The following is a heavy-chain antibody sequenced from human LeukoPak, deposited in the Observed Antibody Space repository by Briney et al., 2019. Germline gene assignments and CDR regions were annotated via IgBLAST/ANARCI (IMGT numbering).Heavy chain of an antibody. CDR3: ARQHYYYGLDV. V-gene: IGHV3-11*03. J-gene: IGHJ6*02. Sequence: GGSLRLSCAASGFTFSDYYMSWIRQAPGKGLEWVSYISSSSSYTNYGDSVKGRFTISRDNAKKSLYLQMNSLRAEDTAIYYCARQHYYYGLDVWGQGTTVTVSS. CDR2: ISSSSSYT. CDR1: GFTFSDYY.